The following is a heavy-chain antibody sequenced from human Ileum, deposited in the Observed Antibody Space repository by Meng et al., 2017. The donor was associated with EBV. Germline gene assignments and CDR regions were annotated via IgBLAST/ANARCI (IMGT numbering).Heavy chain of an antibody. CDR1: GFTFSSYA. D-gene: IGHD1-14*01. CDR3: AKDSSPLIREPDY. V-gene: IGHV3-23*04. J-gene: IGHJ4*02. Sequence: GPLGGSGGGLVKPGGSLRLSCAASGFTFSSYAMSWVRQAPGKGLEWVSAISGSGGSTYYADSVKGRFTISRDNSKNTLYLQMNSLRAEDTAVYYCAKDSSPLIREPDYWGQGTLVTVSS. CDR2: ISGSGGST.